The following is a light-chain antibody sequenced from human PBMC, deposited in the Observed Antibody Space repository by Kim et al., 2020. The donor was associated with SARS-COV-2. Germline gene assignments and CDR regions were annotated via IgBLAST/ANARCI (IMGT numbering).Light chain of an antibody. CDR1: QSVSGN. J-gene: IGKJ1*01. CDR2: DAS. V-gene: IGKV3-15*01. Sequence: VSPGERATLSCRASQSVSGNLAWYQQKPGQAPRLLIYDASTRATDIPARCSGSGSGTEFTLTISSLQSEDFAVYYCQQYDDWPLTFGQGTKVDIK. CDR3: QQYDDWPLT.